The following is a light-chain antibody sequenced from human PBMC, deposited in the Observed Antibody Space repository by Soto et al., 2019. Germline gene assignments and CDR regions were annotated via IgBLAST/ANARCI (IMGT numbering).Light chain of an antibody. V-gene: IGKV3-20*01. CDR1: QSVTSNY. J-gene: IGKJ4*01. CDR2: TAS. CDR3: HQFGRAPIT. Sequence: ILLTQSPGTLSLSPKERATISCRASQSVTSNYLAWYQQKPGQAPRLLIHTASSRTTGIPDRFSGSGSGTDFTLTIRRMEPEDFAVYYCHQFGRAPITFGGGTKVDIK.